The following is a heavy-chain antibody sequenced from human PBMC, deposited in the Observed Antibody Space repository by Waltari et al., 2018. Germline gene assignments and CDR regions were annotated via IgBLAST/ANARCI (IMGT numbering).Heavy chain of an antibody. D-gene: IGHD3-16*02. V-gene: IGHV4-34*01. CDR2: IDHSINT. CDR3: ARAVPRGVVVPPYYMDV. J-gene: IGHJ6*04. Sequence: QVQLHQWGAGLVKPSETLSLRCAVSGGPLIGHSWSWIRQPPGKGLEWIGDIDHSINTHSSPSLEIRLSISVASSRGVVFLKLTSVSAADTAVYYCARAVPRGVVVPPYYMDVWATGTTVTVSS. CDR1: GGPLIGHS.